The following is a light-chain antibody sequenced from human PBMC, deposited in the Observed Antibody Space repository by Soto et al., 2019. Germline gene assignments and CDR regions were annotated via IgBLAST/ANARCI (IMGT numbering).Light chain of an antibody. CDR1: SSDVGGYNF. Sequence: QSALTQPPSASGSPGQSVTISCTGTSSDVGGYNFVSWYQQHPGKAPKLMIYEVYKRPSGVPDRFSGSRSGNTASLTVSGLQAEDEADYYCSSYAGSNKVFGGGTKLTRP. CDR2: EVY. V-gene: IGLV2-8*01. J-gene: IGLJ2*01. CDR3: SSYAGSNKV.